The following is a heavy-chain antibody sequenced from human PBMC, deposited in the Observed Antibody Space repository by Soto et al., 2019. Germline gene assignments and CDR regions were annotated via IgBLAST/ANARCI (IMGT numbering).Heavy chain of an antibody. V-gene: IGHV3-15*01. CDR3: TTGVTIFDPSLDY. CDR2: IKSKTDGGTT. CDR1: GFTFSNAW. Sequence: GGSLRLSCAASGFTFSNAWMSWVRQAPGKGLEWVGRIKSKTDGGTTDYAAPVKGRFTISRDDSKNTLYLQMNSLKTEDTAVYYCTTGVTIFDPSLDYWGQGTLVTVSS. J-gene: IGHJ4*02. D-gene: IGHD3-3*01.